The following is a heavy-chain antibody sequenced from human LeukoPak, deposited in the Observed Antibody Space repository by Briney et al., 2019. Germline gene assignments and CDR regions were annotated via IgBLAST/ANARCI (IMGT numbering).Heavy chain of an antibody. Sequence: GESLKISCKGSGYSFTSYWIGWVRQMPGKGLEWMGIIYPGDSDTRYSPSFQGQVSFSADKSISTAYLQWSSLKASDTATYYCARREGCSSTSCYKAFDIWGQGTMVTVSS. J-gene: IGHJ3*02. CDR1: GYSFTSYW. CDR3: ARREGCSSTSCYKAFDI. D-gene: IGHD2-2*02. V-gene: IGHV5-51*01. CDR2: IYPGDSDT.